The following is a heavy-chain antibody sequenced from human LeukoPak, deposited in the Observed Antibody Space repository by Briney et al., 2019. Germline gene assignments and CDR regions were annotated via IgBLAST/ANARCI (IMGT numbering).Heavy chain of an antibody. Sequence: PGGSLRLSCVASGFTFRTYSFNWVRQAPGKGLEWVAVISYDGSNKYYADSVKGRFTISRDNSKNTLYLQMNSLRAEDTAVYYCAKDPAGYCSSTSCYTRRYYYYGMDVWGQGTTVTVSS. CDR3: AKDPAGYCSSTSCYTRRYYYYGMDV. CDR1: GFTFRTYS. CDR2: ISYDGSNK. D-gene: IGHD2-2*02. J-gene: IGHJ6*02. V-gene: IGHV3-30*18.